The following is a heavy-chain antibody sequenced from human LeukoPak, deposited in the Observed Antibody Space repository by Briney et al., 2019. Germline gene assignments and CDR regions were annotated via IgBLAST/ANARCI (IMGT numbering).Heavy chain of an antibody. D-gene: IGHD6-13*01. CDR2: IYYSGST. V-gene: IGHV4-39*07. CDR3: ARVSYLGQQLAPLVDY. Sequence: PSETLSLTCTVSGGSISSSSYYWGWIRQPPGEGLEWIGSIYYSGSTYYNPSLKSRVTISVDKSKNQFSLKLSSVTAADTAVYYCARVSYLGQQLAPLVDYWGQGTLVTVSS. CDR1: GGSISSSSYY. J-gene: IGHJ4*02.